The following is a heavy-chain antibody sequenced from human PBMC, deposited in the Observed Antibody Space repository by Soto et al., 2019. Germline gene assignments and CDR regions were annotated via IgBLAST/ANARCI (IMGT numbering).Heavy chain of an antibody. CDR1: GFTFSDSS. D-gene: IGHD3-10*01. J-gene: IGHJ3*01. V-gene: IGHV3-73*02. CDR3: ARAPYYGD. CDR2: IRSKVHSHET. Sequence: EVQLVESGGNLVQPGGSLKLSCAASGFTFSDSSIHWVRQASGKGLEWLGRIRSKVHSHETAYAASLTGRFIISRDDSKNTAYLQMNSLQIDDTAVYFCARAPYYGDWGQGTKVTVSP.